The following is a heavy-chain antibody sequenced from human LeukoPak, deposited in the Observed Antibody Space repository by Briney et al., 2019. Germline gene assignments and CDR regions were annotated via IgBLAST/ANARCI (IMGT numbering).Heavy chain of an antibody. D-gene: IGHD3-16*01. CDR2: IYHSGST. CDR1: GGSISSSNW. J-gene: IGHJ5*02. V-gene: IGHV4-4*02. Sequence: SETLSLTCAVSGGSISSSNWWSWVRQPPGKGLEWIGEIYHSGSTYYNPSLESRVTISVDTSRNQFSLNLSSVTAADTAVYYCARHYGPWGQGTLVAVSS. CDR3: ARHYGP.